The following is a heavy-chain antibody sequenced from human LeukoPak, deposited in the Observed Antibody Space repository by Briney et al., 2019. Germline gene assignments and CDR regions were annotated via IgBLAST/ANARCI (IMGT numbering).Heavy chain of an antibody. J-gene: IGHJ4*02. CDR2: ISSNGGTT. D-gene: IGHD1-26*01. V-gene: IGHV3-64*01. CDR3: ARVMSGTYYYDY. Sequence: GGSLRLSCAASGFTFSSYAMHWVRQAPGKGLEYVSAISSNGGTTYYANSVNGRFTISRDNSKNTLYLQMGSLRAEDMAVYYCARVMSGTYYYDYWGQGTLVTVSS. CDR1: GFTFSSYA.